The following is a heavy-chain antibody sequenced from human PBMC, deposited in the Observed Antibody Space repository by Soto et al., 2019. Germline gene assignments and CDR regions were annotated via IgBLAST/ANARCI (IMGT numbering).Heavy chain of an antibody. V-gene: IGHV3-23*01. J-gene: IGHJ4*02. Sequence: EVQLLESGGGLVQPGGSLRLSCAASGFTFSNYDMSWVRQAPGKGLEWVSGITGTGGSTYYGDSVKGRFTISRDNSKNTLYLQMNSLRAEDTAVYYCAKDRGITMVVVTVLLDYWGQGTLVTVSS. CDR2: ITGTGGST. D-gene: IGHD3-22*01. CDR1: GFTFSNYD. CDR3: AKDRGITMVVVTVLLDY.